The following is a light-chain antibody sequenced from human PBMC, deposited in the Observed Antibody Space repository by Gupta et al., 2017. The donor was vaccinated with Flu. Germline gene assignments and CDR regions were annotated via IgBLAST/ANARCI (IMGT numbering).Light chain of an antibody. J-gene: IGKJ4*01. CDR2: DVS. V-gene: IGKV1-9*01. CDR1: QGISSY. Sequence: DIQLTQSPSFLSASVGDRVTITCRASQGISSYFAWYQQKPGKAPKLLIYDVSTLESGVPSRFSGSGSGTEFTLTISRLQPEDFATYYCQQMHNSPVTFGGGTKVETK. CDR3: QQMHNSPVT.